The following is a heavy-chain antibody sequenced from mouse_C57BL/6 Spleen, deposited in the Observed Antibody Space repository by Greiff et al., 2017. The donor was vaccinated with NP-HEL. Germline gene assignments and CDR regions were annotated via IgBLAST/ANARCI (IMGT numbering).Heavy chain of an antibody. CDR1: GFTFSSYG. V-gene: IGHV5-6*01. CDR2: ISSGGSYT. CDR3: ARHGATVVARGYAMDY. Sequence: EVQGVESGGDLVKPGGSLKLSCAASGFTFSSYGMSWVRQTPDKRLEWVATISSGGSYTYYPDSVKGRFTISRDNAKNTLYLQMSSLKSEDTAMYYCARHGATVVARGYAMDYWGQGTSVTVSS. J-gene: IGHJ4*01. D-gene: IGHD1-1*01.